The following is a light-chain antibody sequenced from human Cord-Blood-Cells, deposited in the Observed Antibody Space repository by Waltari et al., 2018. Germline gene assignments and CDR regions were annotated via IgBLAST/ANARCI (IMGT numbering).Light chain of an antibody. CDR2: DAS. CDR1: QSVSSY. Sequence: QSPATLSLSPGERATLSCRASQSVSSYLAWYQQKPGQAPRLLIYDASNRATGIPARFSGSGSGTDFTLTISSLEPEDFAVYYCQQRSNWPLTFGGGTKVEIK. V-gene: IGKV3-11*01. CDR3: QQRSNWPLT. J-gene: IGKJ4*01.